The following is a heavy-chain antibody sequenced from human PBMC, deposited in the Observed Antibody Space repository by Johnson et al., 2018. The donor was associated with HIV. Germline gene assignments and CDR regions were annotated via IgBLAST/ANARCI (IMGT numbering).Heavy chain of an antibody. CDR1: GFTFINYW. V-gene: IGHV3-74*02. CDR2: VNSDGSST. J-gene: IGHJ3*02. Sequence: VQLVESGGGLVQPGGSLRLSCATSGFTFINYWMHWVRQGPGKGLVWVSRVNSDGSSTSYADSVKGRFTISRENANNTLYLQMNSLRVEDTAVYVCARGRISMKVVDLRGGGFDIWGQGTKVTVSS. D-gene: IGHD3-22*01. CDR3: ARGRISMKVVDLRGGGFDI.